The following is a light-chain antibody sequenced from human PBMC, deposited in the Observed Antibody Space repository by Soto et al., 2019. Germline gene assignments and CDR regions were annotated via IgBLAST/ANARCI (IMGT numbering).Light chain of an antibody. CDR3: QQYGSSRWT. J-gene: IGKJ1*01. CDR1: QSVSSTY. V-gene: IGKV3-20*01. CDR2: GAS. Sequence: EIVLTQSPGTLSLSPGERATLSCRASQSVSSTYLAWLQQKAGQAPRLLIHGASSRAIGIPDRFRGSGSGTDFTLTISRLEPEDFAVYYCQQYGSSRWTFGQGTKVEIK.